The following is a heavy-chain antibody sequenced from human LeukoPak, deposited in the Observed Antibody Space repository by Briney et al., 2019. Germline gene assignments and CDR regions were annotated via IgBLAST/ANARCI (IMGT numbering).Heavy chain of an antibody. Sequence: GGSVRLSCAAAGFTFSSYEMNWVRQAPGKGLEWVSSISSSSSYIYYADSVKGRFTISRDNAKNSLYLQMNSLRAEDTAVYYCASTMYSDTAFDYWGQGTLVTVSS. CDR3: ASTMYSDTAFDY. CDR1: GFTFSSYE. CDR2: ISSSSSYI. J-gene: IGHJ4*02. V-gene: IGHV3-21*01. D-gene: IGHD5-18*01.